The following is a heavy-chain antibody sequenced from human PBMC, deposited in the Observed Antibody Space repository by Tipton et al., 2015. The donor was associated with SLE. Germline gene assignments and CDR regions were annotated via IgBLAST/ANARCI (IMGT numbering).Heavy chain of an antibody. V-gene: IGHV3-9*01. D-gene: IGHD6-13*01. Sequence: SLRLSCAASGFTFDDYAMHWVRQAPGKGLEWVSGISWNSGSIGYADSVKGRFTISRDNAKNSLYLQMNSLRAEDTTLYYCAKAPVAAAGKGEFDYWGQGTLVTVSS. J-gene: IGHJ4*02. CDR2: ISWNSGSI. CDR1: GFTFDDYA. CDR3: AKAPVAAAGKGEFDY.